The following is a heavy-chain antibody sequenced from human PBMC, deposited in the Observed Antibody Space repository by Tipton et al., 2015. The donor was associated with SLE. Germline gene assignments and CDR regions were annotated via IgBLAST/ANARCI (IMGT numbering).Heavy chain of an antibody. CDR1: GFTFSHYR. J-gene: IGHJ4*02. D-gene: IGHD6-19*01. CDR2: ISSSGSTI. CDR3: ARGRASGWYTFDY. Sequence: SLRLSCAASGFTFSHYRLAWVRQAPGKGLEWVSYISSSGSTICYADSVKGRFTISRDNAKNSLYLQMNSLRAEDTAVYYCARGRASGWYTFDYWGQGTLVTVSS. V-gene: IGHV3-48*04.